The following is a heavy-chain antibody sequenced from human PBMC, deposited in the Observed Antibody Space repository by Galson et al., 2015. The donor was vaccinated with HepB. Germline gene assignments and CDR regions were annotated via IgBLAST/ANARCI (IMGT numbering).Heavy chain of an antibody. CDR3: AKTSTDTDN. CDR1: GVTFSSYG. Sequence: SLRLSCAASGVTFSSYGMFWARQAPGKGLEWVSSIGRGGTTNYADSVKGRFTISRDNSKNTLYLQMSSLTAEDTAVYYCAKTSTDTDNWGQGTLVTVSS. J-gene: IGHJ4*02. V-gene: IGHV3-23*01. CDR2: IGRGGTT.